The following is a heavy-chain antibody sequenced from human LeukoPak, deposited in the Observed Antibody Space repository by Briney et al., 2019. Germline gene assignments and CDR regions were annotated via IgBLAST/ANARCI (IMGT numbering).Heavy chain of an antibody. J-gene: IGHJ3*02. CDR2: IRSKANSYAT. Sequence: GGSLRLSCAASGFTFSSYEMNWVRQASGKGLEWVGRIRSKANSYATAYAASVKGRLTISRDDSKNTAYLQMNSLKTEDTAVYYCTRPSMSEYSYGANDAFDIWGQGTMVTVSS. CDR1: GFTFSSYE. D-gene: IGHD5-18*01. CDR3: TRPSMSEYSYGANDAFDI. V-gene: IGHV3-73*01.